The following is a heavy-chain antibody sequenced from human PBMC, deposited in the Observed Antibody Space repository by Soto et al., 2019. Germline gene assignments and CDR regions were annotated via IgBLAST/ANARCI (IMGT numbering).Heavy chain of an antibody. Sequence: SQPLLLSFVIYGDSVSIYSGARNCVWQSPSRGLELLGRTYYRYKWYYDYAESVKSRISISVDTSKNQFFLQLNSVTPEEAAVYYCANDSGYSLDYGGQGTQATVS. CDR1: GDSVSIYSGA. CDR2: TYYRYKWYY. CDR3: ANDSGYSLDY. V-gene: IGHV6-1*01. J-gene: IGHJ4*02. D-gene: IGHD3-16*02.